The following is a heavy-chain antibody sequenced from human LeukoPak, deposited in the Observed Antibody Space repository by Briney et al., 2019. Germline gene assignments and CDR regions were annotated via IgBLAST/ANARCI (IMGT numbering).Heavy chain of an antibody. CDR2: IKEDGSEK. CDR1: GFIFSSSW. CDR3: ARSTMVRRRAFDI. Sequence: GGSLRLSCAASGFIFSSSWMSWVRQAPGKGLEWVANIKEDGSEKYYVDSVKGRLTISRDNAKKSVYLQMNSLRVEDTAVYYCARSTMVRRRAFDIWGQGTMVTVSS. D-gene: IGHD3-10*01. V-gene: IGHV3-7*04. J-gene: IGHJ3*02.